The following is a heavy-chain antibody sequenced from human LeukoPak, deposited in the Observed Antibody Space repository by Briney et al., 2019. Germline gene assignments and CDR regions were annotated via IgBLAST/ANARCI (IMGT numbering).Heavy chain of an antibody. V-gene: IGHV1-2*02. D-gene: IGHD2-15*01. CDR1: GYTFTGYY. Sequence: GASVKVSCKASGYTFTGYYMHWVRQAPGQGLEWMGWINPNSGGTNYAQKFQGRVTMTRDTSISTAYMELSRLRSDDTAVCYCARSSYCSGGSCYGRLSDYWGQGTLVTVSS. CDR3: ARSSYCSGGSCYGRLSDY. J-gene: IGHJ4*02. CDR2: INPNSGGT.